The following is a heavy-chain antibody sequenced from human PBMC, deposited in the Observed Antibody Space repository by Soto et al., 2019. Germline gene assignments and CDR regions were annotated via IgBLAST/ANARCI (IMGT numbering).Heavy chain of an antibody. CDR2: IYDSESA. Sequence: QVQLQESGPGLVKASQTLSLICSVSGESISSGGYYWSWIRHHPGKGLEWIGYIYDSESAYYNPYIERRRHIPMDTSQNLFAMKLSSVTAADTAVYYRARASSSSSAADYWGQGTLITVSS. J-gene: IGHJ4*02. D-gene: IGHD6-6*01. CDR3: ARASSSSSAADY. CDR1: GESISSGGYY. V-gene: IGHV4-31*03.